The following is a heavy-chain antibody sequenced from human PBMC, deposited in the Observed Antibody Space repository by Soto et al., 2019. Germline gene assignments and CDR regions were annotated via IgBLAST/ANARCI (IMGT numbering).Heavy chain of an antibody. CDR2: INPSGATT. D-gene: IGHD2-2*01. V-gene: IGHV1-46*01. CDR3: ARRDCFSSSCYFKY. CDR1: GYTFTSYY. Sequence: QVSLVQSGAEVKKPGASVKVSCKASGYTFTSYYVHWVRQAPGQGLEWMGKINPSGATTTYAQNFQGRVAMTRDTSTSTVYMELSSLRSEDTAVYYCARRDCFSSSCYFKYWGQGTLVTVSS. J-gene: IGHJ4*02.